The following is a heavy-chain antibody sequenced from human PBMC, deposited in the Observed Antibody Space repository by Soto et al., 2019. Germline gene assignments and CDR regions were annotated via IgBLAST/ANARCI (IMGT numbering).Heavy chain of an antibody. CDR1: GLTFSSFA. J-gene: IGHJ5*02. V-gene: IGHV3-23*01. CDR2: IADSGGDT. Sequence: EVHLLESGGGLVQPGGSLRLSCAASGLTFSSFAMSWVRLAPGKGLEWVSTIADSGGDTSYADSVKGRFTISRDNSQNTLHLQMNSLIAEDTAVYHCAVRNAARHFDPWGQGTLVTVSS. D-gene: IGHD6-25*01. CDR3: AVRNAARHFDP.